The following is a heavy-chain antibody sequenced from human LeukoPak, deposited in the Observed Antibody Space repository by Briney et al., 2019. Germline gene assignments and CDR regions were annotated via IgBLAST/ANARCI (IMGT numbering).Heavy chain of an antibody. D-gene: IGHD6-13*01. V-gene: IGHV3-23*01. CDR1: GFTFSSYA. CDR3: AKAWAAAGTFAS. CDR2: IIGSGGDT. Sequence: GGSLRLSCAASGFTFSSYAMSWVRQAPGKGLEWVSTIIGSGGDTYYADSVKGRFTISRDTSKNTLYLQMKSLRAEDTAVYYCAKAWAAAGTFASWGQGILVTVSS. J-gene: IGHJ4*02.